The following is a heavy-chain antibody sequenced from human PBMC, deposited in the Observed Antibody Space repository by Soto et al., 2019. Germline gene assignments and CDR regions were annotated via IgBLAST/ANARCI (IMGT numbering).Heavy chain of an antibody. Sequence: SETLSLTCTVSGGSIYRSGYYWGWIRQPPGRGLEWIGNIDYNGVTYSNPSLKSRVTISRDTSKNQFSLKLTSVTAAGTALYYCGKVLVGATGHNEPDSWGPGTLVTVSS. CDR1: GGSIYRSGYY. J-gene: IGHJ4*02. V-gene: IGHV4-39*01. CDR2: IDYNGVT. D-gene: IGHD2-15*01. CDR3: GKVLVGATGHNEPDS.